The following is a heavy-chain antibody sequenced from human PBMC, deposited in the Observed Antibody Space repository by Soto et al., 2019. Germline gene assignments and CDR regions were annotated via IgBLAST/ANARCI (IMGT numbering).Heavy chain of an antibody. V-gene: IGHV3-9*01. Sequence: EVQLVESGGDLVQPGRSLRLSCAASGFNFNDYGMHWVRQAPGKGLEWVSSISWNSVSIGYADSVKGRFTISRDNAKNSLYLQMNSLRAEDTALYYCAKDMENGYNPYNYYGMDVWGQGTTVTVSS. CDR3: AKDMENGYNPYNYYGMDV. D-gene: IGHD3-10*01. J-gene: IGHJ6*02. CDR1: GFNFNDYG. CDR2: ISWNSVSI.